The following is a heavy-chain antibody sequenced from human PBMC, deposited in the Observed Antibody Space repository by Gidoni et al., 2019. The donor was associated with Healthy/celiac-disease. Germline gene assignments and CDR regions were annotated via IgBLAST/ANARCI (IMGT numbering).Heavy chain of an antibody. CDR1: GFTFCRYG. Sequence: QVQLVESGGGVVQPGRSLRLSCAASGFTFCRYGMHWVRQAPGKGLEWVAVISYDGSNKYYADSVKGRFTISRDNSKNTLYLQMNSLRAEDTAVYYCAKENSYYYDSSGGDAFDIWGQGTMVTVSS. J-gene: IGHJ3*02. V-gene: IGHV3-30*18. CDR3: AKENSYYYDSSGGDAFDI. CDR2: ISYDGSNK. D-gene: IGHD3-22*01.